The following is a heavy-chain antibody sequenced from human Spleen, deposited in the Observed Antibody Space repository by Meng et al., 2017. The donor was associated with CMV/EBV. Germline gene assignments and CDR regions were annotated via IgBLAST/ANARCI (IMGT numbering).Heavy chain of an antibody. Sequence: GESLKISCKGSGYRFSSHWIAWVRQMAGKGLEWMGMIYAGDSDVRYSPAFQGQVTFSADKSSSTAYLQWSSLKASDTAMYYCARLDYLDSRGFYSRYHWFDPWGQGALVTVSS. CDR3: ARLDYLDSRGFYSRYHWFDP. V-gene: IGHV5-51*01. D-gene: IGHD3-22*01. CDR2: IYAGDSDV. CDR1: GYRFSSHW. J-gene: IGHJ5*02.